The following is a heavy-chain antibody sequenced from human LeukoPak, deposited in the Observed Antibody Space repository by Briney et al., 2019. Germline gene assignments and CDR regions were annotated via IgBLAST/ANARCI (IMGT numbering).Heavy chain of an antibody. D-gene: IGHD5-12*01. V-gene: IGHV3-7*03. Sequence: GGSLRLSCAASGFTFSSYWMSWVRQTPGKGLEWVANIKQDGSEKYYVDSVKGRFTISRDNAKNSLYLQMNSLRAEDTAVYYCARDRGLRGYSAIGHRYWGQGTLVTVSS. CDR2: IKQDGSEK. CDR1: GFTFSSYW. CDR3: ARDRGLRGYSAIGHRY. J-gene: IGHJ4*02.